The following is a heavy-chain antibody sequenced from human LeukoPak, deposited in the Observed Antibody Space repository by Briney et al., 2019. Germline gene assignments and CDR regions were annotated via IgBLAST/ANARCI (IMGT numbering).Heavy chain of an antibody. V-gene: IGHV4-61*02. CDR1: GDSISSGSYY. Sequence: PSQTLSLTCTVSGDSISSGSYYWSWIRQPAGKGLEWIGRIYSSGSTNYNPSLKSRLTISINTSKKQFSLKVSSVTSADTAVYYCARLANYVPVYWGQGTLVTVSS. CDR2: IYSSGST. CDR3: ARLANYVPVY. D-gene: IGHD4/OR15-4a*01. J-gene: IGHJ4*02.